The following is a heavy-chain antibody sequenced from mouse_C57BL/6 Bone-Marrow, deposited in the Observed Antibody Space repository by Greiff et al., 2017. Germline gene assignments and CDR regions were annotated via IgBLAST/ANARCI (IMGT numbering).Heavy chain of an antibody. J-gene: IGHJ3*01. CDR1: GYSITSGYY. CDR3: AREEDNYAFAY. CDR2: ISYDGSN. V-gene: IGHV3-6*01. D-gene: IGHD1-3*01. Sequence: EVKLVESGPGLVKPSQSLSLTCSVTGYSITSGYYWNWIRQFPGNKLEWMGYISYDGSNNYNPSLKNRISITRDTSKNQFFLKLNSVTTEDTATYYCAREEDNYAFAYWGQGTLVTVSA.